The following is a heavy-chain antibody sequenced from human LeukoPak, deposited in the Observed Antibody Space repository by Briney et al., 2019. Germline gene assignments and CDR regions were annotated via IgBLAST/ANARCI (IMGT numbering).Heavy chain of an antibody. D-gene: IGHD2-15*01. J-gene: IGHJ4*02. Sequence: PGGALRLSCAASGFTFSSYEMNWVRQAPGKGLEGVSYISSSGSTIYYADSVKGRFTISRDNAKNSLYLQMNSLRAEDTAVYYCARPPTPYGDYFDYWGQGTLVTVSS. CDR1: GFTFSSYE. CDR3: ARPPTPYGDYFDY. V-gene: IGHV3-48*03. CDR2: ISSSGSTI.